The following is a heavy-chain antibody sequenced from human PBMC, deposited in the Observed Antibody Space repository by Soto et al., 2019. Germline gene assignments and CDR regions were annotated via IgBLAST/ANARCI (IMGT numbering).Heavy chain of an antibody. CDR1: GFTFISYS. CDR3: ASYGEAAAGPPFDY. CDR2: ISSSSSYI. V-gene: IGHV3-21*01. J-gene: IGHJ4*02. D-gene: IGHD6-13*01. Sequence: WXSLRLSFAASGFTFISYSMNWVRQAPGKGLEWVSSISSSSSYIYYADSVKGRFTISRDNAKNSLYLQMNSLRAEDTAVYYCASYGEAAAGPPFDYWGQGTLVTVPQ.